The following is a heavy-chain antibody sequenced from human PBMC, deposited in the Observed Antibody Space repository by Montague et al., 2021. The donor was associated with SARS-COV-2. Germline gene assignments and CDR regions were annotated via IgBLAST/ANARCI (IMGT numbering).Heavy chain of an antibody. CDR2: TYYRSKWYD. D-gene: IGHD6-6*01. CDR1: GDSVSSNTVA. J-gene: IGHJ4*02. V-gene: IGHV6-1*01. CDR3: ARDSEYSIDY. Sequence: CAISGDSVSSNTVAWNWFRQSPSRGLEWLGRTYYRSKWYDDYAVSMQSRVTINPDTSKNQFSLHVNSVTPEDTAVDYCARDSEYSIDYWGQGLPVTVSS.